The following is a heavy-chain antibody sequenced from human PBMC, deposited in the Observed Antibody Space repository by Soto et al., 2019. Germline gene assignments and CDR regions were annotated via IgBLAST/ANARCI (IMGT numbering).Heavy chain of an antibody. CDR3: ARIILAFTEPFDY. CDR1: GGSVRSSGYY. CDR2: LYSSGKT. J-gene: IGHJ4*02. D-gene: IGHD3-10*01. V-gene: IGHV4-39*01. Sequence: PSETLSLTCTVSGGSVRSSGYYWAWIRQPPGKGLEWIGSLYSSGKTYRTPSLKSRVTMSDETSKNQLSLRLSSVPAADTAVYCCARIILAFTEPFDYWGQGALVTVSS.